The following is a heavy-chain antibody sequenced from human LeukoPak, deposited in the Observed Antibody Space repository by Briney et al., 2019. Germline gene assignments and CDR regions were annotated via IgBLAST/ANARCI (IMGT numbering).Heavy chain of an antibody. CDR2: IWYDGSNK. Sequence: GGSLRLSCAASGFTFSSYGMHWVRQAPGKGLEWVAVIWYDGSNKYYADSMKGRFTISRDNSKNTVYLEMDSLRVEDTAVYSCAKDHCSGFPGCYYFDVWGRGTLVTVSS. V-gene: IGHV3-33*06. CDR1: GFTFSSYG. D-gene: IGHD2-15*01. CDR3: AKDHCSGFPGCYYFDV. J-gene: IGHJ2*01.